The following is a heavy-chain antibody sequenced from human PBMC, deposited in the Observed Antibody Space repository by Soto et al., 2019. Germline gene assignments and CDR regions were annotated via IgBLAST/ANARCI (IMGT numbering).Heavy chain of an antibody. Sequence: SETLSLTCTVSGGSISSGGYYWSWIRQHPGKGLEWIGYIYYSGSTYYNPSLKSRVTISVDTCKNQFSLKLSSVTAADTAVYYCARAPTEMATTFDYWGQGTLVTVSS. D-gene: IGHD5-12*01. CDR3: ARAPTEMATTFDY. J-gene: IGHJ4*02. CDR2: IYYSGST. CDR1: GGSISSGGYY. V-gene: IGHV4-31*03.